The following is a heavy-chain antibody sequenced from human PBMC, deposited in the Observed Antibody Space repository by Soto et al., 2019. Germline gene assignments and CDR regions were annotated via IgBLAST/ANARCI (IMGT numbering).Heavy chain of an antibody. CDR1: GFTFSSLG. CDR2: LSYDGSEK. D-gene: IGHD1-26*01. V-gene: IGHV3-30*18. CDR3: VKERTGTWDFDY. Sequence: QVQLVESGGGVVQPGRSLRLSCAASGFTFSSLGMHWVRQAPGKGLEWVAVLSYDGSEKYYADSVKGRFTISRDNSKNTLSLQMNSLRAEDTAVYYCVKERTGTWDFDYWGQGTLVTVSS. J-gene: IGHJ4*02.